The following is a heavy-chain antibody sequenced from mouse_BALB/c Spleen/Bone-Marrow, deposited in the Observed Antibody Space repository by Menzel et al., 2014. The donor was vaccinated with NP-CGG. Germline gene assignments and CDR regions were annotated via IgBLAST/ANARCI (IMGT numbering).Heavy chain of an antibody. CDR1: GYTFTSYW. CDR3: TRGDYDWYFDV. D-gene: IGHD2-4*01. J-gene: IGHJ1*01. Sequence: LQQPGASVKMSCKASGYTFTSYWMHWVKQRPGQGLEWIGVIDPSDSYTSYNQKFKGKATLTVDTSSSTAYIQLSSLTSEDSAVYYCTRGDYDWYFDVWGAGTTVTVSS. V-gene: IGHV1S127*01. CDR2: IDPSDSYT.